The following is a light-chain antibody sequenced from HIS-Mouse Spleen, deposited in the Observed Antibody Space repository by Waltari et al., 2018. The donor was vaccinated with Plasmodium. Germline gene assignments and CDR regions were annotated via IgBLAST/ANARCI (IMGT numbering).Light chain of an antibody. CDR3: MQALQTPT. V-gene: IGKV2-28*01. CDR1: QSLLHSNGYNY. CDR2: LGS. Sequence: DIVMTQSPLSLPVTPGEPASISCRSSQSLLHSNGYNYLDWYLQKPGQSPQLLIYLGSNRAPGVPDRFSCSGSGTDFTLKISRVEAEDVGVYYCMQALQTPTFGPGTKVDIK. J-gene: IGKJ3*01.